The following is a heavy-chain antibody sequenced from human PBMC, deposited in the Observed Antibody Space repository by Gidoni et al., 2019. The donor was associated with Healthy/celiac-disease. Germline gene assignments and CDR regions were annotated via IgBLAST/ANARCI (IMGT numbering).Heavy chain of an antibody. CDR2: IYYSGST. V-gene: IGHV4-59*01. Sequence: QVQLQESGPGLVKHSQTLSITGPVSGGSISSYYWSWIRQPPGKGLEWIGYIYYSGSTNYTPSLKSRVTISVDTSKNQFSLKLSSVTAADTAVYYCARSTFSEPAYYYGMDVWGQGTTVTVSS. CDR1: GGSISSYY. CDR3: ARSTFSEPAYYYGMDV. J-gene: IGHJ6*02. D-gene: IGHD1-26*01.